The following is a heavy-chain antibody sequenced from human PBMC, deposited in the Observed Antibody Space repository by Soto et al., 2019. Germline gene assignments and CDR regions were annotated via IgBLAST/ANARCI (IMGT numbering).Heavy chain of an antibody. Sequence: QVQLVQSGTEVKKPGASVKVSCKTSGYTFINFGIGWVRQAPGQGLEWMGWISPFNGHTHYAQKFQGRVSLTTDTATSTAFLELRSLTYDDTAVYYCAREPPRATASLNYFDPWGQGTLVTVSS. V-gene: IGHV1-18*01. J-gene: IGHJ5*02. CDR2: ISPFNGHT. CDR1: GYTFINFG. D-gene: IGHD1-7*01. CDR3: AREPPRATASLNYFDP.